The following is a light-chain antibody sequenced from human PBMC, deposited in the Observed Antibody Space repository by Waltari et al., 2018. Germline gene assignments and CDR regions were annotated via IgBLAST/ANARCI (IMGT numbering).Light chain of an antibody. V-gene: IGKV4-1*01. CDR3: QQYYTTPRT. J-gene: IGKJ1*01. CDR1: PRGLHRSNSKNY. Sequence: DIVMTQSPDPLAVSLGARATITCWPSPRGLHRSNSKNYLPWYQQKPGHPPKLLIYWASTRDSGVPDRFSGSGSGTDFTLTIGSLQAEDVAVYYCQQYYTTPRTFGHGTKVEIK. CDR2: WAS.